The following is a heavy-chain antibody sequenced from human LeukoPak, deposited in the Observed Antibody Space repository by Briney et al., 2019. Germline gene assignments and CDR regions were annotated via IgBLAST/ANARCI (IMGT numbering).Heavy chain of an antibody. J-gene: IGHJ4*02. CDR1: GFTFSNYA. V-gene: IGHV3-23*01. D-gene: IGHD2-8*01. CDR2: ISGSGDNT. CDR3: AKDRSCTNDICHGDFDY. Sequence: PGGSLRLSCAGSGFTFSNYAMSWVRQAPGKGLEWVSSISGSGDNTYSAASVKGRFTISRDNSKNTLYLQMNSLRAEDTAVYYCAKDRSCTNDICHGDFDYWGQGTLVTVSS.